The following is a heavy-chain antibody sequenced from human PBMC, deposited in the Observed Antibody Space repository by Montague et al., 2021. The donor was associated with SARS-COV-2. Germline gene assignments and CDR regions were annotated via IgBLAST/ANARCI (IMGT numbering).Heavy chain of an antibody. CDR3: ARARAAYILTGYYFDY. V-gene: IGHV4-34*01. CDR1: GGSFSGYY. D-gene: IGHD3-9*01. CDR2: INHSEST. J-gene: IGHJ4*02. Sequence: SETLSLTCAVYGGSFSGYYWSWIRQPPGKGLEWIGEINHSESTNYNPSFKSRVTISVDTSKNQFSLNLSSVTAADTAVYYCARARAAYILTGYYFDYWGQGTLVTVSS.